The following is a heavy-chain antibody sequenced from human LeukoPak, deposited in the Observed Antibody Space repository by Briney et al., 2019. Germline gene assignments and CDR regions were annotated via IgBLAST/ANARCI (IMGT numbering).Heavy chain of an antibody. V-gene: IGHV4-61*02. J-gene: IGHJ3*02. CDR3: AGNRDAYFLNAFDI. D-gene: IGHD5-24*01. CDR2: IFPGGNT. CDR1: GGSVSSGTYY. Sequence: SQTLSLTCTVSGGSVSSGTYYWNWMRQPAGKGLEWIGRIFPGGNTYFNPSLKSRVAISVDSSKNQFSLTLSSVTAADTAVYYCAGNRDAYFLNAFDIWGQGTMVTVSS.